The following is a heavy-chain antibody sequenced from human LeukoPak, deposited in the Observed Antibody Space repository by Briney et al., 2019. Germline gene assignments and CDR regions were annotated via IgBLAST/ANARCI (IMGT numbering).Heavy chain of an antibody. J-gene: IGHJ4*02. CDR1: GFTVSSNY. CDR3: ARGYGSYSPLYFDY. Sequence: GGSLRLSCAASGFTVSSNYMSWVRQAPGKGLEWVSVIYSGGSTYYADSVKGQFTISRDNSKNTLYLQMNSLRAEDTAVYYCARGYGSYSPLYFDYWGQGTLVTVSS. V-gene: IGHV3-53*01. CDR2: IYSGGST. D-gene: IGHD1-26*01.